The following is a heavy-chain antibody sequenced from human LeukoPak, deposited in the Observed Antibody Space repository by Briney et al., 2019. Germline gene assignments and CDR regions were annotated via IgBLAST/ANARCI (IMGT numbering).Heavy chain of an antibody. D-gene: IGHD1-26*01. Sequence: ASVKVSCKASGYTFTSYYMHWVRQAPGQGLEWMGIINPSGGSTSYARKFQGRVTMTRDTSTSTVYMELSSLRSEDTAVYYCARVAGGGSYTASEDYWGQGTLVTVSS. CDR1: GYTFTSYY. V-gene: IGHV1-46*01. CDR2: INPSGGST. CDR3: ARVAGGGSYTASEDY. J-gene: IGHJ4*02.